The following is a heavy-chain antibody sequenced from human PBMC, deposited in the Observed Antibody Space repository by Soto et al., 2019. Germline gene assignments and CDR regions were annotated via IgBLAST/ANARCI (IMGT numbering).Heavy chain of an antibody. CDR2: INPNSGDT. CDR1: GYTFTGYY. Sequence: ASVNVSCKASGYTFTGYYIDWVRQAPGQGLEWMGWINPNSGDTSYAQKFQGRVTMTGDTSITTGYMELSSLKSDDTAVYYCARDPGGDRPLDYWGQGTLVTVSS. J-gene: IGHJ4*02. CDR3: ARDPGGDRPLDY. V-gene: IGHV1-2*02. D-gene: IGHD2-21*01.